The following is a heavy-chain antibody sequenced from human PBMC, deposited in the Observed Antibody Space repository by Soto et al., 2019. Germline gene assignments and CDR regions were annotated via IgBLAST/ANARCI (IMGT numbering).Heavy chain of an antibody. CDR1: GYSFTSYW. CDR2: ITPSDSYT. D-gene: IGHD2-2*02. CDR3: ARLGYCTGTSCYTFDS. Sequence: GESLKIFCQGSGYSFTSYWIGWVRQRPGKGLEWMGRITPSDSYTTYSPSFQGHVTISTDKSFSTAYLQWSGLKASDTAMYYCARLGYCTGTSCYTFDSWGQGTLVTVSS. V-gene: IGHV5-10-1*01. J-gene: IGHJ4*02.